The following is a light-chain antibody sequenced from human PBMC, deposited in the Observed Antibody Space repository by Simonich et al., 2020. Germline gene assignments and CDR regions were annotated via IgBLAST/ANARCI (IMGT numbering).Light chain of an antibody. Sequence: AIQMTQSPSSLSASVGDRVTITCRASPGIRNDLGWYKQKPGKAPKLLIYAASSLQSGVPSRFSGSGSGTDFTLTISSLQPEDFATYYCQQFNSYRITFGQGTKVEIK. J-gene: IGKJ1*01. V-gene: IGKV1-6*01. CDR3: QQFNSYRIT. CDR2: AAS. CDR1: PGIRND.